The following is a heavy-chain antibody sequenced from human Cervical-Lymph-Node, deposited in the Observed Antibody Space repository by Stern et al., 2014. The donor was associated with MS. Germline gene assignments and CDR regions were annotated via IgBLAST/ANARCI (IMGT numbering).Heavy chain of an antibody. V-gene: IGHV3-9*02. J-gene: IGHJ4*02. D-gene: IGHD3-16*01. CDR2: IFFGKGGG. CDR3: TKDIKPGGADY. CDR1: GFTSQKYG. Sequence: EVQLVQSGGDLIQPGGSLRLSCVVSGFTSQKYGMHWVRQAQGKGLEWVSGIFFGKGGGGYADSVKGRFTISRDDAKNSVYLQMNNLRVEDTAFYYCTKDIKPGGADYWGQGTLVTVSS.